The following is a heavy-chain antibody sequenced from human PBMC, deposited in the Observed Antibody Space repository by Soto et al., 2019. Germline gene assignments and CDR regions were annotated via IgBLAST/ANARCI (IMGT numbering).Heavy chain of an antibody. Sequence: GGSLRLSCAASGFTFSSYSMNWVRQAPGKGLEWVSYISSSSSTIYYADSVKGRFTIPRDNAKNSLYLQMNSLRAEDTAVYYCARAPPDIVVVPAGWFDPWGQGTLVTVSS. CDR3: ARAPPDIVVVPAGWFDP. V-gene: IGHV3-48*01. D-gene: IGHD2-2*01. CDR2: ISSSSSTI. CDR1: GFTFSSYS. J-gene: IGHJ5*02.